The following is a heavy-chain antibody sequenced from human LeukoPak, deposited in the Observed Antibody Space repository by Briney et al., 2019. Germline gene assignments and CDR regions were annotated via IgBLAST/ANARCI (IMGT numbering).Heavy chain of an antibody. CDR1: GGSFSGYY. D-gene: IGHD5-18*01. CDR2: INHSGST. Sequence: NASETLSLTCAVYGGSFSGYYWSWIRQPPGKGLEWIGEINHSGSTNYNPSLKSRVTISVDTSKNQFSLKPSSVTAADTAVYYCARHPANTAMVVFDYWGQGTLVTVSS. V-gene: IGHV4-34*01. CDR3: ARHPANTAMVVFDY. J-gene: IGHJ4*02.